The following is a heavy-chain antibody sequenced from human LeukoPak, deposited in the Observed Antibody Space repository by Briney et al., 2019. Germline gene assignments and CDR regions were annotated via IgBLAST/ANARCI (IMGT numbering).Heavy chain of an antibody. CDR3: ARDLLLRLGESSSQTYFDY. J-gene: IGHJ4*02. D-gene: IGHD3-16*02. CDR2: INHSGST. V-gene: IGHV4-34*01. Sequence: SETLSLTCAVYGGSFSGYYWSWIRQPPGKGLEWIGEINHSGSTNYNPSLKSRVTISVDTSKNQFSLKLSSVTAADTAVYYCARDLLLRLGESSSQTYFDYWGQGTLVTVSS. CDR1: GGSFSGYY.